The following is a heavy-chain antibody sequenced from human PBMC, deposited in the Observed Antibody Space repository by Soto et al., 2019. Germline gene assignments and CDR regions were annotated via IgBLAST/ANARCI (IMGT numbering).Heavy chain of an antibody. J-gene: IGHJ5*02. V-gene: IGHV3-23*01. D-gene: IGHD3-10*01. CDR1: GFTFVDDA. Sequence: GGSLRLACASSGFTFVDDAMSWVRHAPGKGLEWVSAISCNGDSTFYADSVKGRFTISRDNAKNTLYLQMNSLGAEDTAVYYCAKDHDYYGSGSPHCFDHWGQGTRVTVSS. CDR3: AKDHDYYGSGSPHCFDH. CDR2: ISCNGDST.